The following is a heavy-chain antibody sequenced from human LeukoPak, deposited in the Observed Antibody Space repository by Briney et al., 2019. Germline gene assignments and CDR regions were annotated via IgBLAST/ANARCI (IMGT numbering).Heavy chain of an antibody. CDR2: ISRDGSDK. CDR3: ARDYWWNYDY. V-gene: IGHV3-30-3*01. D-gene: IGHD1-7*01. Sequence: GGSLRLSCAASGSTFSNYAMHWVRQAPGKGLEWVAVISRDGSDKYYPGSVRGRFTISRDNSKNTIYLQMDSLRAEDTAIYYCARDYWWNYDYWGQGTLVTVSS. CDR1: GSTFSNYA. J-gene: IGHJ4*02.